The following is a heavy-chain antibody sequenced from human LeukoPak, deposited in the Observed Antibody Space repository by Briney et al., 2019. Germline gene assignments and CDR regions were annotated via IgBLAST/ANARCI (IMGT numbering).Heavy chain of an antibody. J-gene: IGHJ4*02. CDR1: GFTFSSYG. Sequence: GGSLRLSCAASGFTFSSYGMSWVRQAPGKGLQWVSVIIGSGSSTYYADSVKGRFTISRDNSRNTLYLQMNSLRAEDTALYYCARVSDISVAAYFDYWGQGTLVTVSS. CDR3: ARVSDISVAAYFDY. V-gene: IGHV3-23*01. CDR2: IIGSGSST. D-gene: IGHD6-19*01.